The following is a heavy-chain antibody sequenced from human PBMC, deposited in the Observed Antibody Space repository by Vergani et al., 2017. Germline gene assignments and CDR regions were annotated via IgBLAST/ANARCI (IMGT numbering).Heavy chain of an antibody. CDR1: GFTFSSYS. Sequence: EVQLVESGGGLVQPGGSLRLSCAASGFTFSSYSMNWVRQAPGKGLEWVSYISSSSSTIYYAASVKGRFTISRDNAKNSLYLQMNSLRAEDTAVYYCARDRYYDYIWGRYRRDAFDIWGQGTMVTVSS. V-gene: IGHV3-48*01. CDR2: ISSSSSTI. CDR3: ARDRYYDYIWGRYRRDAFDI. J-gene: IGHJ3*02. D-gene: IGHD3-16*02.